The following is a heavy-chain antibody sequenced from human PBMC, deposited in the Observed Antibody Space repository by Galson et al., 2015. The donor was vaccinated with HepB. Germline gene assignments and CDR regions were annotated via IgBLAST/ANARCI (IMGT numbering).Heavy chain of an antibody. J-gene: IGHJ4*02. CDR1: GFTFSRYA. CDR2: ISGGGERT. V-gene: IGHV3-23*01. Sequence: SLRLSCAASGFTFSRYAMTWVRQAPGRGLELDSSISGGGERTYYGDSLEGRFTTSRDNSKNTLYLQMSSLRAEDTAFYYCARDLGFGLYYWGQGTLVTVSS. D-gene: IGHD3-16*01. CDR3: ARDLGFGLYY.